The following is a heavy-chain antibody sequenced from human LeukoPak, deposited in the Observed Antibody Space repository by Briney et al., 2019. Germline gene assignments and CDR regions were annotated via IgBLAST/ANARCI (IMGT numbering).Heavy chain of an antibody. CDR2: INHSGST. Sequence: PSETLSLTCAVYGGSFSGYYWSWIRQPPGKGLEWIGEINHSGSTNYNPSLKSRVTISVDTSKNQFSLKLSSVTAANTAVYYCARRDSTNSEDYFDYWGRGTLVTVSS. J-gene: IGHJ4*02. V-gene: IGHV4-34*01. D-gene: IGHD3-22*01. CDR3: ARRDSTNSEDYFDY. CDR1: GGSFSGYY.